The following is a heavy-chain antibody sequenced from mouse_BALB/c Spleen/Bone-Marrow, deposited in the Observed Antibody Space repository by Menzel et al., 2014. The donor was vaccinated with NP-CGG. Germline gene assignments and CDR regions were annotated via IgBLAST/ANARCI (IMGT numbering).Heavy chain of an antibody. D-gene: IGHD1-2*01. CDR1: GFSFSSYA. CDR3: ARARGVTTATPYYFDY. CDR2: ISGGGNS. V-gene: IGHV5-6-5*01. Sequence: EVKLMESGGGLVKPGGSLKLSCAASGFSFSSYAVSWVRQTPEKRLEWVASISGGGNSYHSDNMKGRFTISRDNARNIPYLQMSSLRSEDTAMYYCARARGVTTATPYYFDYWGQGTALTVSS. J-gene: IGHJ2*01.